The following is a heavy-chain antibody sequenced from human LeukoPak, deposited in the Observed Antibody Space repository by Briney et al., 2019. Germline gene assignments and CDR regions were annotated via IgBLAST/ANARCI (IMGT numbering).Heavy chain of an antibody. CDR3: AGGPEPSRYFQH. Sequence: GRSLRLSCAASGFTFSTYAMHWVRQAPGEGLEWVSSISSSSSYIYYADSVKGRFTISRDNTKNSLYLQMNSLRAEDTAVYYCAGGPEPSRYFQHWGQGTLVTVSS. D-gene: IGHD1-14*01. J-gene: IGHJ1*01. CDR1: GFTFSTYA. CDR2: ISSSSSYI. V-gene: IGHV3-21*01.